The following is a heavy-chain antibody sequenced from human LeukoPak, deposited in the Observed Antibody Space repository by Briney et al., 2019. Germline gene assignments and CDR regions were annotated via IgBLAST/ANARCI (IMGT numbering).Heavy chain of an antibody. J-gene: IGHJ6*03. CDR1: GYTFTSYY. CDR2: INPSGGST. V-gene: IGHV1-46*01. CDR3: ARPSRDPSYYXXMDV. Sequence: ASVKVSCKASGYTFTSYYMHWVRQAPGQGLEWMGIINPSGGSTSYAQKFQGRVTMTRDTSTSTVYMELSSLISEDTAVYYCARPSRDPSYYXXMDVWGKGTTVTVSS.